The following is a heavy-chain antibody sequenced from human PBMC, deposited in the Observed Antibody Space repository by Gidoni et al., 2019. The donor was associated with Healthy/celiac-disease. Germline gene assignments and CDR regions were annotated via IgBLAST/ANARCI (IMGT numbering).Heavy chain of an antibody. Sequence: QVQLQESGPGLVKPSQTLSLTCTVSGGSISSGSYYWSWIRQPAGKGLEWIGRIYTSGSTNYNPSLKSRVTISVDTSKNQFSLKLSSVTAADTAVYYCARAVVVTAMSAFDIWGQGTMVTVSS. J-gene: IGHJ3*02. D-gene: IGHD2-21*02. CDR1: GGSISSGSYY. CDR3: ARAVVVTAMSAFDI. V-gene: IGHV4-61*02. CDR2: IYTSGST.